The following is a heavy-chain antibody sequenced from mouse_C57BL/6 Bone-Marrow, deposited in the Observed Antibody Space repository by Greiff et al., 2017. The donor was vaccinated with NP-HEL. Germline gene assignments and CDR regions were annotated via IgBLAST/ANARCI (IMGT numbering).Heavy chain of an antibody. J-gene: IGHJ1*03. CDR1: GYTFTSYW. CDR2: IYPGSGST. Sequence: QVQLQQPGAELVKPGASVKMSCKASGYTFTSYWITWVKQRPGQGLEWIGDIYPGSGSTNYNQKFKSKATLTVDTSSSTAYMQLSSLTSEDSAVYYCAVPLYYGSKDWYFDVWGTGTTVTVSS. D-gene: IGHD1-1*01. CDR3: AVPLYYGSKDWYFDV. V-gene: IGHV1-55*01.